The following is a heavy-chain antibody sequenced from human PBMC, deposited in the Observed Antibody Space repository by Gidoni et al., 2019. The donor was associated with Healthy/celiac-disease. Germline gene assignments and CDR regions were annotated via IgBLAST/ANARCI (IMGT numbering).Heavy chain of an antibody. CDR3: TTDHGFLEWFGSFDY. J-gene: IGHJ4*02. CDR1: GFTFSNAW. CDR2: IKSKTDGGTT. V-gene: IGHV3-15*01. Sequence: EVQLVESGGGLVKPGGSLSLSCAASGFTFSNAWMSWVRQAPGKGLEWVGRIKSKTDGGTTDYAAPVKGRFTISRDDSKNTLYLQMNSLKTEDTAVYYCTTDHGFLEWFGSFDYWGQGTLVTVSS. D-gene: IGHD3-3*01.